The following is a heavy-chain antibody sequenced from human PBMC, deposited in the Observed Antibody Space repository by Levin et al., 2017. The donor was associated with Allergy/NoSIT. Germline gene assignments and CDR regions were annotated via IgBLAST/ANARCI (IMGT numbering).Heavy chain of an antibody. J-gene: IGHJ4*02. CDR2: ISSSSSYI. D-gene: IGHD6-19*01. Sequence: PGGSLRLSCAASGFTFSSYSMNWVRQAPGKGLEWVSSISSSSSYIYYTDSVKGRFTISRDNAKNSLYLQMNSLRAEDTAVYYCASLGSGWDREKYYFDYWGQGTLVTVSS. CDR1: GFTFSSYS. V-gene: IGHV3-21*01. CDR3: ASLGSGWDREKYYFDY.